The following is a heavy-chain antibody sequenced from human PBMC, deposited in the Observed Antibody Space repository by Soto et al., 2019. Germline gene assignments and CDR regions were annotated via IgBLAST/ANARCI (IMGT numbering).Heavy chain of an antibody. CDR2: FDPEDGQT. CDR3: TRDHDDSSGYYCFDY. J-gene: IGHJ4*02. V-gene: IGHV1-24*01. D-gene: IGHD3-22*01. Sequence: GASVKVSCKVSGYTLSELSMHWVRQAPGKGLEWMGRFDPEDGQTIYAQKFQGRVTMTGDTSADTAYMELSSLRSEDTAIYYCTRDHDDSSGYYCFDYWGQGTPVTVSS. CDR1: GYTLSELS.